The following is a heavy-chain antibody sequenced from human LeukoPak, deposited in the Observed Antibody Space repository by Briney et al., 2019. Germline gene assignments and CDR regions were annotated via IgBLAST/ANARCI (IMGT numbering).Heavy chain of an antibody. D-gene: IGHD3-10*01. V-gene: IGHV3-21*01. J-gene: IGHJ4*02. Sequence: KPGGSLRLSCAASGFTFSSYSMNWVRQAPGKGLEWVSSISSSSSYIYYADSMKGRFTISRDNAKNSLYLQMNSLRAEDTAVYYCAGPITMVRGVHGWGQGTLVTVSS. CDR2: ISSSSSYI. CDR3: AGPITMVRGVHG. CDR1: GFTFSSYS.